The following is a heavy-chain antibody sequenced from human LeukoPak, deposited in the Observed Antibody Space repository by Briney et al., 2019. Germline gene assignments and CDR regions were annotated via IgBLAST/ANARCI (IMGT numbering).Heavy chain of an antibody. V-gene: IGHV3-21*01. CDR3: ARDWVARRGYFDY. Sequence: GESLRLSCAASGFAFSSYSMNWVRQAPGKGLEWVSSISSSSSYIYYADSVKGRFTISRDNAKNSLYLQMNSLRAEDTAVYYCARDWVARRGYFDYWGQGTLVTVSS. J-gene: IGHJ4*02. CDR1: GFAFSSYS. D-gene: IGHD3-10*01. CDR2: ISSSSSYI.